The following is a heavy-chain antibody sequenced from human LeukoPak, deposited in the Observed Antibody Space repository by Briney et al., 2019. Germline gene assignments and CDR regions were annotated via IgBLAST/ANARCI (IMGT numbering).Heavy chain of an antibody. CDR2: ISSSSSYT. CDR3: ARGQGWLQYFDY. J-gene: IGHJ4*02. Sequence: GGSLRLSCAASGITFSDYYMSWIRQAPGKGLEWVSYISSSSSYTNYADSVKGRFTISRDNAKNSLYLQMNSLRAEDTAVYYCARGQGWLQYFDYWGQGTLVTVSS. CDR1: GITFSDYY. D-gene: IGHD5-24*01. V-gene: IGHV3-11*06.